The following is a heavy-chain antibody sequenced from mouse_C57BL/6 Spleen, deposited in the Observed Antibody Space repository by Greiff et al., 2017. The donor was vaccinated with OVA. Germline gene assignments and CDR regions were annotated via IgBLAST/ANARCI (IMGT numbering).Heavy chain of an antibody. CDR2: IHPNSGST. V-gene: IGHV1-64*01. Sequence: QVQLQQSGAELVKPGASVKLSCKASGYTFTSYWMPWVKQRPGQGLEWIGMIHPNSGSTNYNEKFKSKATLTVDKSSSTAYMQLSSLTSEDSAVYYCARSGDGYPDYWGQGTTLTVSS. CDR3: ARSGDGYPDY. J-gene: IGHJ2*01. CDR1: GYTFTSYW. D-gene: IGHD2-3*01.